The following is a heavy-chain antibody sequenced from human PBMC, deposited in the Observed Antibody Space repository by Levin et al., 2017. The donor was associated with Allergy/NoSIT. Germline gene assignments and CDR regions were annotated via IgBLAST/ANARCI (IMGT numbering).Heavy chain of an antibody. CDR1: GFTFSSYA. CDR2: ISGSGGST. D-gene: IGHD6-19*01. V-gene: IGHV3-23*01. CDR3: AKDKEAAVVPNWFDP. Sequence: GESLKISCAASGFTFSSYAMSWVRQAPGKGLEWVSAISGSGGSTYYADSVKGRFTISRDNSKNTLYLQMNSLRAEDTAVYYCAKDKEAAVVPNWFDPWGQGTLVTVSS. J-gene: IGHJ5*02.